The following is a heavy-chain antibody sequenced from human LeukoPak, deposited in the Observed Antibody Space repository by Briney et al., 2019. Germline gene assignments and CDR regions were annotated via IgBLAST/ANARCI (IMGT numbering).Heavy chain of an antibody. CDR3: ARDLSHYDCDSYYYYMDV. J-gene: IGHJ6*03. CDR2: IHTSGST. D-gene: IGHD3-22*01. CDR1: GGSISSYF. V-gene: IGHV4-4*07. Sequence: SETLSLTCSVSGGSISSYFCSWIRQPAGKGLEWIGRIHTSGSTKYNPSLQRRLTLSVDTSKHQFSLKLSSVTAADTAMYYCARDLSHYDCDSYYYYMDVWGKGTMVTVSS.